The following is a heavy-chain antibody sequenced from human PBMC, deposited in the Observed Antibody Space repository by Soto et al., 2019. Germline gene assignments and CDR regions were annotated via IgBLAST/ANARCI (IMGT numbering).Heavy chain of an antibody. Sequence: SETLSLTCTVSGGSISSGGYYWSWIRQHPGKGLEWIGYIYYSGSTYYNPSLKSRVTISVDTSKNQFSLKLSSVTAADTAVYYCASGAYYYDSSGPPRHDYWGQGTLVTVSS. J-gene: IGHJ4*02. CDR2: IYYSGST. V-gene: IGHV4-31*03. CDR1: GGSISSGGYY. D-gene: IGHD3-22*01. CDR3: ASGAYYYDSSGPPRHDY.